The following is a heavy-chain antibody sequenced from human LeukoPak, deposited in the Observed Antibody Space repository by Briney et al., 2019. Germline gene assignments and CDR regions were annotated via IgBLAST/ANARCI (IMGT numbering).Heavy chain of an antibody. Sequence: LRLSCAASGFTFSSYAMSWVRQPPGKGLEWIGYIYYSGSTYYNPSLKSRVTISVDTSKNQFSLKLSSVTAADTAVYYCARENYGAIDYWGQGTLVTVSS. V-gene: IGHV4-30-4*08. CDR3: ARENYGAIDY. J-gene: IGHJ4*02. D-gene: IGHD4/OR15-4a*01. CDR1: GFTFSSYA. CDR2: IYYSGST.